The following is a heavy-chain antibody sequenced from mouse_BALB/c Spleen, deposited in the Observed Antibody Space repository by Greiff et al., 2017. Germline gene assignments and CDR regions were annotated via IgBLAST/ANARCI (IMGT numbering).Heavy chain of an antibody. CDR2: IDPYYGGT. CDR1: GYSFTGYN. Sequence: EVQLQQSGPELEKPGASVKISCKASGYSFTGYNMNWVKQSNGKSLEWIGNIDPYYGGTSYNQKFKGKATLTVDKSSSTAYMQLKSLTSEDSAVYYCARGLIYYYGSSPSPYAMDYWGQGTSVTVSS. D-gene: IGHD1-1*01. V-gene: IGHV1-39*01. J-gene: IGHJ4*01. CDR3: ARGLIYYYGSSPSPYAMDY.